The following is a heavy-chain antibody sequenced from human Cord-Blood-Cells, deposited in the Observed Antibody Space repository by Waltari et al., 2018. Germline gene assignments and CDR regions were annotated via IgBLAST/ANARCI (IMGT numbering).Heavy chain of an antibody. Sequence: QVQLVQSGVEVKKPGASVKVSCKASGYTFTGYYMHWVRQAPGQGLEWMGWINPNSGGTNYAQKFQGWVTMTRDTSISTAYMELSRLRSDDTAVYYCARAICGGDCYPLDGMDVWGQGTTVTVSS. CDR1: GYTFTGYY. CDR2: INPNSGGT. V-gene: IGHV1-2*04. CDR3: ARAICGGDCYPLDGMDV. J-gene: IGHJ6*02. D-gene: IGHD2-21*02.